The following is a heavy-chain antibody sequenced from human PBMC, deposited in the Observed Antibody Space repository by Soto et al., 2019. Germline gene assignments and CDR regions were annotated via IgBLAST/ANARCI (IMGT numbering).Heavy chain of an antibody. CDR1: GYTFTGYY. CDR2: INPNSGGT. D-gene: IGHD6-6*01. CDR3: ARASSSSVGYYGMDV. J-gene: IGHJ6*02. Sequence: ASVKVSCKASGYTFTGYYMHWVRQAPGQGLEWMGWINPNSGGTNYAQKFQGWVTMTRDTSISTAYMELSRLRSDDTAVYYCARASSSSVGYYGMDVWGQGTTVTVSS. V-gene: IGHV1-2*04.